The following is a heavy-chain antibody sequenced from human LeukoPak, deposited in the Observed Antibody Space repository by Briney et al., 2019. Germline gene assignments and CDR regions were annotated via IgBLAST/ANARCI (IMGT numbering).Heavy chain of an antibody. D-gene: IGHD6-19*01. CDR3: ARDQYSSGWYLIDY. J-gene: IGHJ4*02. Sequence: GGSLRLSCAASGFTFSSYGMHWIRQAPGKGLEWVAVIWYDGSNKYYADSVKGRFTISRDNSKNTLYLQMNSLRAEDTAVYYCARDQYSSGWYLIDYWGQGTLVTVSS. V-gene: IGHV3-33*01. CDR2: IWYDGSNK. CDR1: GFTFSSYG.